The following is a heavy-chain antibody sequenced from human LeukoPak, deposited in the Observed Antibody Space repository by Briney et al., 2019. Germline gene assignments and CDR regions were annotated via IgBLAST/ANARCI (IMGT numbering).Heavy chain of an antibody. D-gene: IGHD4-17*01. CDR3: ARVGTTVTKEDYFDY. J-gene: IGHJ4*02. CDR2: IKQDGSEK. Sequence: GGSLRLSCAASGFTFNSYWMSWVRQAPGKGLEWVANIKQDGSEKYYVDSVKGRFTISRDNAKNSLYLQMNSLRAEDTAVYYCARVGTTVTKEDYFDYWGQGTLVTVSS. CDR1: GFTFNSYW. V-gene: IGHV3-7*01.